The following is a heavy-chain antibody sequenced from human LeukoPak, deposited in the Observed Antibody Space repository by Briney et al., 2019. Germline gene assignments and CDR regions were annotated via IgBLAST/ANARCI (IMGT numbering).Heavy chain of an antibody. D-gene: IGHD2-15*01. CDR1: GGSISSSSFY. J-gene: IGHJ6*02. CDR3: ARGPYYCSGGSCYFYHYYYGMDV. Sequence: PSETLSLTCTVSGGSISSSSFYWGWIRQPPGKGLEWIGTIYYSGITYYNPSLKSRVTISVDTSKNQFSLKLSSVTAADTAVYYCARGPYYCSGGSCYFYHYYYGMDVWGQGTTVTVSS. CDR2: IYYSGIT. V-gene: IGHV4-39*01.